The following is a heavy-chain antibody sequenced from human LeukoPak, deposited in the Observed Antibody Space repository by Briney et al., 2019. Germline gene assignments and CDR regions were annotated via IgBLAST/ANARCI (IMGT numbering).Heavy chain of an antibody. D-gene: IGHD3-10*01. J-gene: IGHJ4*02. CDR2: INPNSGGT. CDR3: AREGLGQGGYIDY. CDR1: GYTFTGYY. V-gene: IGHV1-2*02. Sequence: ASVKVSCKASGYTFTGYYMHWVRQAPGQGLEWMGWINPNSGGTNYAQKFQGRVTMTRDTSISTAYMELSRLRSDDTAVYYCAREGLGQGGYIDYWGQGTLVTVSS.